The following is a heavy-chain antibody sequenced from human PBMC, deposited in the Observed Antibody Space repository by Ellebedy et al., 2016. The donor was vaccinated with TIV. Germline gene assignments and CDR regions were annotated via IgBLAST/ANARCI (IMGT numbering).Heavy chain of an antibody. CDR1: GYTFTGYG. V-gene: IGHV1-18*04. D-gene: IGHD3-9*01. CDR3: ARGGDTLSAYENWFDS. Sequence: ASVKVSCRASGYTFTGYGINWVRQAPGQGLEWMGWISAYNGNTNYVQRFQGRVTMTTDTSTSTAYMELRSLRSDDTAVYYCARGGDTLSAYENWFDSWGQGTLVTVSS. CDR2: ISAYNGNT. J-gene: IGHJ5*01.